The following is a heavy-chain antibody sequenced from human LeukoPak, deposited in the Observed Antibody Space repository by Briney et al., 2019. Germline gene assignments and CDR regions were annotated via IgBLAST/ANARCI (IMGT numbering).Heavy chain of an antibody. CDR1: GFTFDDYA. CDR2: ISWNSGSI. D-gene: IGHD3-22*01. V-gene: IGHV3-9*01. Sequence: PGGSLRLSCAASGFTFDDYAMHWVRQAPGKGLEWVSGISWNSGSIGYADSVKGRFTISRDNAKNSLYLQMNSLRAEDTAVYYCARDPPYYYDSSGYSDYWGQGTLVTVSS. J-gene: IGHJ4*02. CDR3: ARDPPYYYDSSGYSDY.